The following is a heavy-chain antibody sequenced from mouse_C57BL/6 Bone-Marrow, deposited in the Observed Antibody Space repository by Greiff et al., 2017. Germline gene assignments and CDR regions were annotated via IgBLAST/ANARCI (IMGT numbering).Heavy chain of an antibody. D-gene: IGHD1-3*01. CDR1: GYTFTDYY. J-gene: IGHJ3*01. CDR2: IYPESGGT. Sequence: VQLQQSGPELVKPGASVKISCTASGYTFTDYYINWVKQRPGQGLEWIGWIYPESGGTNYNAKFKGKATVTVDKSSSTAYLLLSSLTSEDSAVYFCGSGWYLHYWGQGTLVTVSA. V-gene: IGHV1-75*01. CDR3: GSGWYLHY.